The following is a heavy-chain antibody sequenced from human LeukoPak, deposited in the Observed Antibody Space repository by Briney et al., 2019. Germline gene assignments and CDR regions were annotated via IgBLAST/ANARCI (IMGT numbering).Heavy chain of an antibody. CDR2: INHSGST. CDR1: GGSFSGYY. V-gene: IGHV4-34*01. D-gene: IGHD3-3*01. Sequence: SETLSLTCAVYGGSFSGYYWSWIRQPPGKGLEWIGEINHSGSTNYNPSLTSRVTISVDTSKNQFSLKLSSVTAADTAVYYCARGNLNYDFWSGYNNWFDPWGQGTLVTVSS. CDR3: ARGNLNYDFWSGYNNWFDP. J-gene: IGHJ5*02.